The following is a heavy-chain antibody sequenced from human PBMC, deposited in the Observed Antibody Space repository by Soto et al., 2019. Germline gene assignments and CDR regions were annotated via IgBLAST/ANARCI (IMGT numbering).Heavy chain of an antibody. D-gene: IGHD3-3*01. CDR1: GCSFSNYN. J-gene: IGHJ4*02. CDR2: ITDSSDTV. Sequence: GGSLRLSCLASGCSFSNYNMNWVRQAPGKGLEWVSYITDSSDTVHYADSVRGRFTISRDNAESSLYLQMNSLRDEDTAVYFCARDFGQRYYLAYWGRGTMVTFYS. CDR3: ARDFGQRYYLAY. V-gene: IGHV3-48*02.